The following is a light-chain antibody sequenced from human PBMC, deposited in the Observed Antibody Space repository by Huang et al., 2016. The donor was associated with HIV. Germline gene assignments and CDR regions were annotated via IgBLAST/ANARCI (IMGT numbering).Light chain of an antibody. J-gene: IGKJ1*01. V-gene: IGKV3-15*01. CDR1: QSVSNN. Sequence: EIVMTQSPATLSVSPGERATLSCRASQSVSNNLAWYQQTPGQATRLLIYGPSTRATGIPARFSGNGSGTEFTLTISSLQSEDFALYYCQQYNNWPPWTFGQGTKVEIK. CDR2: GPS. CDR3: QQYNNWPPWT.